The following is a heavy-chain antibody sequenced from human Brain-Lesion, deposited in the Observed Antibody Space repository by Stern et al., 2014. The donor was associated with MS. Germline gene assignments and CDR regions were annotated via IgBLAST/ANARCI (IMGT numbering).Heavy chain of an antibody. D-gene: IGHD2-15*01. CDR1: GGSVSSTSYA. J-gene: IGHJ5*02. V-gene: IGHV4-39*01. CDR3: AGEEDIRYCSGGSCTGNWFDP. Sequence: VQLLESGPGLVKPSETLSLTCTVAGGSVSSTSYAWAWIRQPPGKGLEWIGTIYYSGDSDNSPSPKSRPHISLDTSKNQFSLKLGSMTAADTAVYYCAGEEDIRYCSGGSCTGNWFDPWGQGTLVTVSS. CDR2: IYYSGDS.